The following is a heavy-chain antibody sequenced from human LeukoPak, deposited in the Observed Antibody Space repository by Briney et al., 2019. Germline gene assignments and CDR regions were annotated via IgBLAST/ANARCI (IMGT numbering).Heavy chain of an antibody. V-gene: IGHV3-53*01. Sequence: GGSLRLSCTVSGFTVSDNSMSWVRQAPGKGLEWVSFIYYDDRTHYSDSVKGRFTISRDNSKNTLYLQMNSLRAEDTAVYYCARRRTRGQWLDWGQGTLVTVSS. D-gene: IGHD6-19*01. CDR1: GFTVSDNS. CDR3: ARRRTRGQWLD. J-gene: IGHJ4*02. CDR2: IYYDDRT.